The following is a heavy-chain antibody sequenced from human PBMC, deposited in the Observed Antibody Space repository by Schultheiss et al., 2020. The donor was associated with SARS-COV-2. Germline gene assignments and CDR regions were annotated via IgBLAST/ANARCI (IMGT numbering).Heavy chain of an antibody. Sequence: ASVKVSCKASGYTFTSYDINWVRQASGQGLEWMGWMSPHSGNTGYAQTFQGRVTMTRNTSISTAYMELSSLRSEDTAVYYCARATTTVTTDYWGQGTLVTVSS. V-gene: IGHV1-8*01. CDR2: MSPHSGNT. CDR3: ARATTTVTTDY. CDR1: GYTFTSYD. D-gene: IGHD4-17*01. J-gene: IGHJ4*02.